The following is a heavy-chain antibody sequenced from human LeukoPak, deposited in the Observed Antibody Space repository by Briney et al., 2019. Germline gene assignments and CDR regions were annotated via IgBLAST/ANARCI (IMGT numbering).Heavy chain of an antibody. CDR3: ARDRYYYDSSGYLYFDY. Sequence: AGGSLRLSSAASGFTFRSYSMNWVRQAPGKGLEWVSSISSSSSYIYYADSVKGRFTISRDNAKNSLYLQMNSLRAEDTAVYYCARDRYYYDSSGYLYFDYWGQGTLVTVSS. D-gene: IGHD3-22*01. V-gene: IGHV3-21*01. J-gene: IGHJ4*02. CDR1: GFTFRSYS. CDR2: ISSSSSYI.